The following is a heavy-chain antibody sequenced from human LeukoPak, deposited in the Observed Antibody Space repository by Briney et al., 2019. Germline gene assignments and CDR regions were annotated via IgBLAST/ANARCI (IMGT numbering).Heavy chain of an antibody. J-gene: IGHJ4*02. Sequence: GGSLRLSCATSGFSFSNYWMSWVRQAPGKGLEWVANINHDGDEEYYVDSVKGRFTISRDNAKNSLDLQMHSLRAEDTAIYYCARPYDSNRDHSGYGYWGRGTLVTVSS. D-gene: IGHD5-12*01. CDR3: ARPYDSNRDHSGYGY. V-gene: IGHV3-7*02. CDR1: GFSFSNYW. CDR2: INHDGDEE.